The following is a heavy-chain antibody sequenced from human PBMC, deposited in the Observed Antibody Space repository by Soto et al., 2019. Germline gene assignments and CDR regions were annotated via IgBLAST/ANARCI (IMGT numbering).Heavy chain of an antibody. D-gene: IGHD3-10*01. CDR3: ETSYGSGYRAFDF. CDR2: VNPILSMS. J-gene: IGHJ4*02. V-gene: IGHV1-69*04. Sequence: QVQLVQSGAEVKRPGSSVKVSCKASGDTFNFYSINWVRQAPGLGLEWMGRVNPILSMSNYAQRFQGRVTMTEDKSTSTAYMELSGLRSEDTAIYYCETSYGSGYRAFDFWGQGALVTVSS. CDR1: GDTFNFYS.